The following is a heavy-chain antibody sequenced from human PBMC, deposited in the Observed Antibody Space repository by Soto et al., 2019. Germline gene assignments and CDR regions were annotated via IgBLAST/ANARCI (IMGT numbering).Heavy chain of an antibody. Sequence: ASVKVSCKVSGYTLTELSMHWVRQAPGKGLEWMGGFDPEDGETIYAQKFQGRVTMTEGTSTDTAYMELSSLRSEDTAVYYCATSIAHRTVVVAALFDYWGQGTLVTVSS. V-gene: IGHV1-24*01. CDR2: FDPEDGET. CDR1: GYTLTELS. J-gene: IGHJ4*02. D-gene: IGHD2-15*01. CDR3: ATSIAHRTVVVAALFDY.